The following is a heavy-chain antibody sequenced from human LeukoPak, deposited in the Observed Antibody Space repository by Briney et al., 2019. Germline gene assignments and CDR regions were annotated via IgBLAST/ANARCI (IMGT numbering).Heavy chain of an antibody. J-gene: IGHJ4*02. CDR2: ISGSGGST. CDR3: AKDPVGATSVDY. D-gene: IGHD1-26*01. V-gene: IGHV3-23*01. Sequence: GGSLRLSCAASGFTFSSYAMSWVHQAPGKGLEWVSAISGSGGSTYYADSVKGRFTISRDNSKNTLYLQMNSLRAEDTAVYYCAKDPVGATSVDYWGQGTLVTVSS. CDR1: GFTFSSYA.